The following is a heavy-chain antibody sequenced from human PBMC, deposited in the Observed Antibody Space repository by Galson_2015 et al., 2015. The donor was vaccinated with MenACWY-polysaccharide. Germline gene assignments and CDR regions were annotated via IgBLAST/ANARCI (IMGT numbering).Heavy chain of an antibody. J-gene: IGHJ6*02. D-gene: IGHD3-22*01. V-gene: IGHV3-7*03. Sequence: SLRLSCAASGFTLSNFWMSWVRQAPGKGLEWVANKKQHGGGEDYLDSVKGRFTMSRDDAKNSLYLQMNSLRAEDTAVYYCARNDNGMDVWGQGTTVTVSS. CDR3: ARNDNGMDV. CDR1: GFTLSNFW. CDR2: KKQHGGGE.